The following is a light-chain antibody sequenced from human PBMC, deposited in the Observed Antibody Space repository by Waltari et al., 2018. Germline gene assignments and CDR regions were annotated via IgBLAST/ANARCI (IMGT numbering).Light chain of an antibody. CDR2: FDS. J-gene: IGLJ2*01. V-gene: IGLV3-21*04. CDR1: NIGGKR. Sequence: SYVLTQPPSVSEAPGKTATITCGGNNIGGKRVHWYQQKPGQAPVLVIYFDSDRPSGTPERFAGSKFGNTATLTISRVETGDEADYYCQGWDANSDKVDVIFGGGTKLTVL. CDR3: QGWDANSDKVDVI.